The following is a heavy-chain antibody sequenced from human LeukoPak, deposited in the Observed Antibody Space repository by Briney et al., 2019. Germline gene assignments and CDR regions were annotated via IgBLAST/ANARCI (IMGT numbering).Heavy chain of an antibody. V-gene: IGHV4-31*03. Sequence: PSETLSLTCTVSGGSISSGGYYWSWIRQHPGKGLEWIGYIYYSGSTYYNPSLKSRVTISVDTSKNQFSLKLSSVTAADTAVYYCARGSRDGYNGGEVVYFDYWGQGTLVTVSS. CDR1: GGSISSGGYY. J-gene: IGHJ4*02. CDR3: ARGSRDGYNGGEVVYFDY. D-gene: IGHD5-24*01. CDR2: IYYSGST.